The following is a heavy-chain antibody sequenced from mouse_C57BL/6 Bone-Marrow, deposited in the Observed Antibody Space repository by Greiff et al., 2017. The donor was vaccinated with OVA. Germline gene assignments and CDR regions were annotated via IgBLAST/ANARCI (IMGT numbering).Heavy chain of an antibody. CDR2: ISDGGSYT. D-gene: IGHD2-1*01. J-gene: IGHJ3*01. CDR1: GFTFSSYA. CDR3: ARGGYGNYPAWFAY. V-gene: IGHV5-4*03. Sequence: EVKVEESGGGLVKPGGSLKLSCAASGFTFSSYAMSWVRQTPEKRLEWVATISDGGSYTYYPDNVKGRFTISRDNAKNNLYLQMSHLKSEDTAMYYCARGGYGNYPAWFAYWGQGTLVTVSA.